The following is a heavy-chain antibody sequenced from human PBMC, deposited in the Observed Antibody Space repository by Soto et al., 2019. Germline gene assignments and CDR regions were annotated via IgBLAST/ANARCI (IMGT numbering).Heavy chain of an antibody. CDR3: ARLSFSYGVDV. CDR2: IYHGGST. V-gene: IGHV4-4*02. J-gene: IGHJ6*02. CDR1: GGSISSANW. Sequence: SETLSLTCAVSGGSISSANWWTWVRQPPGKGLEWIGEIYHGGSTSYNPSLKRRVTLSLDKFKNHFSLNLTSVTAADTAVYYCARLSFSYGVDVWGQGTTVTVSS.